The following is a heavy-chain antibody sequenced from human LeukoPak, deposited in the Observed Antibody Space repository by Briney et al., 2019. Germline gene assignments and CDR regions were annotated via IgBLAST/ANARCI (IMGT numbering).Heavy chain of an antibody. CDR2: STNSSSYI. CDR3: ARSYDGSGFSD. CDR1: GFTFSKYI. Sequence: GGSLRLSCADSGFTFSKYIMNWVRQAPGKGLEWVSSSTNSSSYIYYADSVKGRFTSSRDNAKNSLYLQMNSLRADDTAVYYCARSYDGSGFSDWGQGTLVTVSS. J-gene: IGHJ4*02. V-gene: IGHV3-21*01. D-gene: IGHD3-3*01.